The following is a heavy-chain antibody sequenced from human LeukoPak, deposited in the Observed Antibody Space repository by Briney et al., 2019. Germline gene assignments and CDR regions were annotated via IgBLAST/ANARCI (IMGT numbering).Heavy chain of an antibody. D-gene: IGHD3-9*01. V-gene: IGHV4-30-2*01. CDR2: IYHTGST. CDR3: ARGTLTGSNYGMDV. Sequence: SETLSLTCAVSGGSISSGGAYSWSWIRQPPGKGLEWIGYIYHTGSTYYNPSLKSRVTISVDKSKNQLSLHLSSVTAADTAVYYCARGTLTGSNYGMDVWGQGTTVTVSS. J-gene: IGHJ6*02. CDR1: GGSISSGGAYS.